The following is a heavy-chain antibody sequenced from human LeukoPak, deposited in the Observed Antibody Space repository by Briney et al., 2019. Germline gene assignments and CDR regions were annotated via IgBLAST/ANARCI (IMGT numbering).Heavy chain of an antibody. D-gene: IGHD3-10*01. CDR3: ARGPDIALWFGEAAFDY. CDR1: GYTFTGYY. J-gene: IGHJ4*02. Sequence: ASAKVSCKASGYTFTGYYMHWVRQAPGQGLEWMGWINPNSGGTNYAQKFQGRVTMTRDTSISTAYMELSRLRSDDTAVYYCARGPDIALWFGEAAFDYWGQGTLVTVSS. CDR2: INPNSGGT. V-gene: IGHV1-2*02.